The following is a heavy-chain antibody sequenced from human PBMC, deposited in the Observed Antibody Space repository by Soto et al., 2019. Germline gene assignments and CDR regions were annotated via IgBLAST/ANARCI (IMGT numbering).Heavy chain of an antibody. CDR1: GFTFSSYA. V-gene: IGHV3-23*01. CDR3: AKAPAITIYDSSGYSPGLYYYGMDV. CDR2: ISGSGGST. Sequence: PGGSLRLSCAASGFTFSSYAMSWVRQAPGKGLEWVSAISGSGGSTYYADSVKGRFTISRDNSKNTLYLQMNSLRAEDTAVYYCAKAPAITIYDSSGYSPGLYYYGMDVWGQGTTVTVSS. D-gene: IGHD3-22*01. J-gene: IGHJ6*02.